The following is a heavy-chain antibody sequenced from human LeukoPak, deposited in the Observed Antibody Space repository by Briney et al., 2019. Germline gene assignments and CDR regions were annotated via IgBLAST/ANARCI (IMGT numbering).Heavy chain of an antibody. V-gene: IGHV4-59*11. CDR3: ARGREYCGGDCYTY. Sequence: SETLSLTCTVSGGSISSHFWSWIRQPPGKGLEWIGYGYYSGITNYNPSLKSRVTISVDTSKNQFSLKLSSVTAADTAVYYCARGREYCGGDCYTYWGQGTLVTVSS. CDR2: GYYSGIT. CDR1: GGSISSHF. D-gene: IGHD2-21*02. J-gene: IGHJ4*02.